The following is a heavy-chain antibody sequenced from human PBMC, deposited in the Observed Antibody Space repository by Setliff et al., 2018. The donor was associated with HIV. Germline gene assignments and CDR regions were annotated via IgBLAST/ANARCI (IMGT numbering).Heavy chain of an antibody. J-gene: IGHJ5*02. V-gene: IGHV4-39*07. Sequence: SETLSLTCTVSGGSISSTNYYWGWIRQPPGKGLEWIGSIYYSGSTYYTPNLKSRVTISVDTSKNQFSLKLSSVTAADTAVYYCAPYNTRSGYYSMGWFDPWGQGTLVTVSS. CDR3: APYNTRSGYYSMGWFDP. CDR1: GGSISSTNYY. D-gene: IGHD3-3*01. CDR2: IYYSGST.